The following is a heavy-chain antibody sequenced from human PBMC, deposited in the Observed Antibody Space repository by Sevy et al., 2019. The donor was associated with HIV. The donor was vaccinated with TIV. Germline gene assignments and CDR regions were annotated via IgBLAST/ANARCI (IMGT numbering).Heavy chain of an antibody. D-gene: IGHD6-13*01. CDR2: IYSGGST. V-gene: IGHV3-66*01. CDR3: ARGEIVADGMFYQYYGMDV. J-gene: IGHJ6*02. CDR1: GFTVSSNY. Sequence: GGSLRLSCAASGFTVSSNYMSWVRQAPGKGLEWVSVIYSGGSTYYADSVKGRFTISSDNSKNTLFLQMNTLRAEDTAVYYCARGEIVADGMFYQYYGMDVWGQGTTVTVSS.